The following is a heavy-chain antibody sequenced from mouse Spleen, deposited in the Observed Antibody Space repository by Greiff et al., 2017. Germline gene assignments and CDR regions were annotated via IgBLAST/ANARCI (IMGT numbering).Heavy chain of an antibody. V-gene: IGHV5-6-4*01. CDR2: ISSGGSYT. J-gene: IGHJ2*01. Sequence: EVMLVESGGGLVKPGGSLKLSCAASGFTFSSYTMSWVRQTPEKRLEWVATISSGGSYTYYPDSVKGRFTISRDNAKNTLYLQMSSLKSEDTAMYYCTRDGELGRSLFDYWGQGTTLTVSS. CDR1: GFTFSSYT. D-gene: IGHD4-1*01. CDR3: TRDGELGRSLFDY.